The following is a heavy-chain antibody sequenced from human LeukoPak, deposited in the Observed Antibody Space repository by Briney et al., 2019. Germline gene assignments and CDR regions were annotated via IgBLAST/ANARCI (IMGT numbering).Heavy chain of an antibody. CDR3: ARGKRVGVGSPLDY. V-gene: IGHV3-23*01. J-gene: IGHJ4*02. CDR1: GFTSGHYA. Sequence: GGSLRLSCAASGFTSGHYAMTWVRQAPGKGLEWVASISGSGDRTSYADSVMGRFTVSRDNSKNTLSLQMDSLRAEDTAVYYCARGKRVGVGSPLDYWGQGTLVTVSS. CDR2: ISGSGDRT. D-gene: IGHD1-26*01.